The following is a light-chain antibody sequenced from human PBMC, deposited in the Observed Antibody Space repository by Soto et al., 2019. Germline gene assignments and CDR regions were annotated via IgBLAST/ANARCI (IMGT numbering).Light chain of an antibody. J-gene: IGKJ1*01. CDR3: PQRSNWPPAWT. V-gene: IGKV3-11*01. Sequence: EIVLTQSPATLSLSPGERATLSCRASQSVSSYLAWYQQKPGQAPRLRIYDASNRATGIPARFSGSGSGTDFTLTISSLEPEDFAVYYWPQRSNWPPAWTFGQGTKVEIK. CDR2: DAS. CDR1: QSVSSY.